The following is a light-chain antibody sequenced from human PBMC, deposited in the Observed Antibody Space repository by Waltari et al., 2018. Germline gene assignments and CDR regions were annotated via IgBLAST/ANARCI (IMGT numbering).Light chain of an antibody. CDR3: SSYTSSNV. CDR1: SSDVGGYNY. V-gene: IGLV2-14*01. J-gene: IGLJ1*01. Sequence: QSALTQPASVSGSPGQSITISCPGTSSDVGGYNYVSWYQQHPGKAPKLMIYDVSKRPSGVSNRFSGSKSGNTASLTISGLQAEDEADYYCSSYTSSNVFGTGTKVTVL. CDR2: DVS.